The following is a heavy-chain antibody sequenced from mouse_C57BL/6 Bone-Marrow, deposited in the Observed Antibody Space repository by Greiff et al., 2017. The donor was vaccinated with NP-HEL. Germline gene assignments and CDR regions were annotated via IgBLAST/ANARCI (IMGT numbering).Heavy chain of an antibody. D-gene: IGHD1-1*01. J-gene: IGHJ4*01. CDR1: GFSLTSYG. CDR2: IWRGGST. V-gene: IGHV2-5*01. Sequence: VQLVESGPGLVQPSQSLSITCTVSGFSLTSYGVHWVRQSPGKGLEWLGVIWRGGSTDYNAAFMSRLSITKDNSKSQVFFKMNSLQADDTAIYYCAKKGYYGSSPSMDYWGQGTSVTVSS. CDR3: AKKGYYGSSPSMDY.